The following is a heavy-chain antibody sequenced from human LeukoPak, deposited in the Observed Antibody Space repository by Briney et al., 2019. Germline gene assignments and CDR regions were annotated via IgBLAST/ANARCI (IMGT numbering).Heavy chain of an antibody. CDR2: IYYSGST. CDR3: ARHNSGYVLTPEYFQH. Sequence: SETLSLTCTVSGGSISSYYWSWIRQPPGKGLEWIGYIYYSGSTNYNPSLKSRVTISVDTSKNQFSLKLSSVTAADTAAYYCARHNSGYVLTPEYFQHWGQGTLVTVSS. CDR1: GGSISSYY. V-gene: IGHV4-59*08. D-gene: IGHD5-12*01. J-gene: IGHJ1*01.